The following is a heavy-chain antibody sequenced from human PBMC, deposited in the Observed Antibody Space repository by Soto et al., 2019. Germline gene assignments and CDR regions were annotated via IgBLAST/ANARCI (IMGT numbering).Heavy chain of an antibody. J-gene: IGHJ4*02. CDR2: IYTSGST. V-gene: IGHV4-4*07. CDR1: GDSVTKYY. Sequence: PSEALSLTCNVSGDSVTKYYWSWIRQPAGKGLEGIGRIYTSGSTNYNPSLKSRVTMSIDTSNKHFSLNLKSVTAADTAVYYCARTVGAAYYFDFWGQGALVTVSS. CDR3: ARTVGAAYYFDF. D-gene: IGHD1-26*01.